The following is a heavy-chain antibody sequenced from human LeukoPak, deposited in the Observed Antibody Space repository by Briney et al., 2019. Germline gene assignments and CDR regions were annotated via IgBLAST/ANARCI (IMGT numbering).Heavy chain of an antibody. CDR3: ARVSRNDVVPAAKSGRWFDP. D-gene: IGHD2-2*01. V-gene: IGHV4-59*01. CDR2: IYYTGNT. CDR1: GGSLSSSF. Sequence: PSETLSLTCTVSGGSLSSSFWSWIRQPPGKGLEWIGYIYYTGNTNYNPSLKSRVTISVDTSKNQFSLKLSSVTAADTAVYYCARVSRNDVVPAAKSGRWFDPWGQGTLVTVSS. J-gene: IGHJ5*02.